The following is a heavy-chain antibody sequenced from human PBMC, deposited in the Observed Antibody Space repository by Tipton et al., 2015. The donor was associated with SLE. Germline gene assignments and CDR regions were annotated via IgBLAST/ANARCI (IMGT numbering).Heavy chain of an antibody. CDR3: ARRAYGDYGLDY. CDR1: GDSISSDIHY. CDR2: VFYTGTT. J-gene: IGHJ4*02. V-gene: IGHV4-39*07. Sequence: LRLSCTVSGDSISSDIHYWGWIRQPPGKGLEWIGSVFYTGTTSYNSSVKSRVAISIDTTKNHFSLRLTSVTAADTAVYYCARRAYGDYGLDYWGQGTLVSVSS. D-gene: IGHD4-17*01.